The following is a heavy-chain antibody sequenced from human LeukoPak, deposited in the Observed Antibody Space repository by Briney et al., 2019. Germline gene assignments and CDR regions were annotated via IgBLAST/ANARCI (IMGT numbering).Heavy chain of an antibody. V-gene: IGHV4-34*01. Sequence: PSETLSLTCAVYGGSFSDYYWSWIRQPPGKGLEWIGEINHRGSTNYNPSLKSRVTISVDTSKNQFSLKLSSVTAADTAVYYCARHGVVVRGSPFDPWGQGTLVTVSS. CDR1: GGSFSDYY. J-gene: IGHJ5*02. D-gene: IGHD3-10*01. CDR3: ARHGVVVRGSPFDP. CDR2: INHRGST.